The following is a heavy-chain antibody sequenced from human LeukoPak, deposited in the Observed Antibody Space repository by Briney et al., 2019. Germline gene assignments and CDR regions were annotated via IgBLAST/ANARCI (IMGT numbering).Heavy chain of an antibody. Sequence: SETLSLTCTVSGGSISSYYWSWVRQPPGKGLEWIAYISDIGSINYNPSLKSRVTISLHTSKNQFSLKLSSVTAADTAVYYCAGHHPRNTVDFWGQGTLVTVSS. V-gene: IGHV4-59*08. CDR3: AGHHPRNTVDF. J-gene: IGHJ4*02. CDR1: GGSISSYY. CDR2: ISDIGSI. D-gene: IGHD2/OR15-2a*01.